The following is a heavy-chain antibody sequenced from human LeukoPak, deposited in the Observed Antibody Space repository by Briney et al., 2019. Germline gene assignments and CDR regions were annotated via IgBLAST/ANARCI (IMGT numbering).Heavy chain of an antibody. J-gene: IGHJ4*02. V-gene: IGHV1-8*01. Sequence: ASVKVSRKASRYTSTSYDLNGVRQATGQGLACMGWMNPNRGSTSYAQKFQGGATMAKNTSMSTAYMELSSVRSEDTDVYYCARGSGYYPFDYWGQGTLVTVSS. D-gene: IGHD3-22*01. CDR2: MNPNRGST. CDR3: ARGSGYYPFDY. CDR1: RYTSTSYD.